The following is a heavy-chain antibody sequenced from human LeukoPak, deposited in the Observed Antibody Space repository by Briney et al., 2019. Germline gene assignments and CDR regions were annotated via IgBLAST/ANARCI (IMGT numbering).Heavy chain of an antibody. J-gene: IGHJ4*02. CDR3: ARGDSSGYGAH. D-gene: IGHD3-22*01. CDR2: IIPILGIA. Sequence: GASVKVSCKASGGTFSSYAISWVRQAPGQGLEWMGRIIPILGIANYAQKFQGRVTITADKSTSTAYMELSSLRAEDTAVYYCARGDSSGYGAHWGQGTLVTVSS. CDR1: GGTFSSYA. V-gene: IGHV1-69*04.